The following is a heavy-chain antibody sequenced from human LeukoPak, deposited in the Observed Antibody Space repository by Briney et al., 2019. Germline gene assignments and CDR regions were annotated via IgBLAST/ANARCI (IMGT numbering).Heavy chain of an antibody. CDR2: IRQDGNEK. V-gene: IGHV3-7*04. CDR3: ARLRAAQTYDC. Sequence: GGSLRLSCAGAGFTLSNYWMSWVRQAPGKGLEWVANIRQDGNEKYYVDSVKGRFTISRDNPKNSLYLQMSSLRAEDTAIYYCARLRAAQTYDCWGQGTLVTVSS. CDR1: GFTLSNYW. D-gene: IGHD6-13*01. J-gene: IGHJ4*02.